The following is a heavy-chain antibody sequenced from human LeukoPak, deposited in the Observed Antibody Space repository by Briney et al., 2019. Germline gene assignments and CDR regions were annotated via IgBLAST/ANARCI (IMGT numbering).Heavy chain of an antibody. CDR3: AREDRGYSYGFDYYYYMDV. CDR1: GGSISSGDYY. Sequence: SETLSLTCTVSGGSISSGDYYWSWIRQPPGKGLEWIGYIYYSGSTYYNPSLKSRVTISVDTSKNQFSLKLSSVTAADTAVYYCAREDRGYSYGFDYYYYMDVWGKGTTVTVSS. D-gene: IGHD5-18*01. CDR2: IYYSGST. V-gene: IGHV4-30-4*08. J-gene: IGHJ6*03.